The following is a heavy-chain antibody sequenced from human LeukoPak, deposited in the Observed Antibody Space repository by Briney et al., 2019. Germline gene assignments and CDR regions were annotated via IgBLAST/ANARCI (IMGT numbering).Heavy chain of an antibody. J-gene: IGHJ4*02. D-gene: IGHD1-1*01. Sequence: PGASVKVSCKASGYTFTGYYMHWVRQAPGQGLEWMGWINPNSGGTNYAQKFQGRVTMTRDTSISTAYMELSRLRSDDTAVYYCARRVSGTFPRLYFDYWGQGTLVTVSS. V-gene: IGHV1-2*02. CDR1: GYTFTGYY. CDR3: ARRVSGTFPRLYFDY. CDR2: INPNSGGT.